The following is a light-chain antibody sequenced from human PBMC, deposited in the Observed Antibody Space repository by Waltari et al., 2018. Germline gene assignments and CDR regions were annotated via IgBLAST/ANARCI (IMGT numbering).Light chain of an antibody. J-gene: IGKJ2*01. CDR2: SAS. CDR3: HQYNNWPGT. Sequence: TQSPAILSVSPGERATLSCRASQSVGSDFALYQQRPGQPPRLLIDSASARATVVTDRFSGRGSGTYFTLTISSLQPEDFVLYYCHQYNNWPGTFGQGTKLEI. CDR1: QSVGSD. V-gene: IGKV3D-15*01.